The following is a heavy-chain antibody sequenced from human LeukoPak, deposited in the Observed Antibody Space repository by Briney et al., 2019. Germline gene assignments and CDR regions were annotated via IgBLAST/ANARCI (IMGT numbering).Heavy chain of an antibody. J-gene: IGHJ4*02. Sequence: GGSLRLSCAASGFTFGDFSMNWVRQVPGKGLEWVSYIASGGSAMYYADSVKGRFTISRDNAKNSLYLQMNSLRAEDTAVYYCARDLTYYYDSSGYYVESGYWGQGTLVTVSS. CDR3: ARDLTYYYDSSGYYVESGY. CDR1: GFTFGDFS. V-gene: IGHV3-48*04. CDR2: IASGGSAM. D-gene: IGHD3-22*01.